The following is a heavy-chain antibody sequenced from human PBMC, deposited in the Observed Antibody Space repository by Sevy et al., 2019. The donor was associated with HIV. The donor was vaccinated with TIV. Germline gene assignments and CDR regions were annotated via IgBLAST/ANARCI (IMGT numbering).Heavy chain of an antibody. CDR3: ARYCISTRPHNWFDP. J-gene: IGHJ5*02. CDR2: IYYSGIT. Sequence: SETLSLTCTVSGGSISSGDYYWTWMRQPPGKGLEWIGYIYYSGITYYNPSLKSRVAISVDTVKNQFPLKLTSVTAADTAAYYCARYCISTRPHNWFDPWGQGTLVTVSS. D-gene: IGHD2-2*01. CDR1: GGSISSGDYY. V-gene: IGHV4-30-4*01.